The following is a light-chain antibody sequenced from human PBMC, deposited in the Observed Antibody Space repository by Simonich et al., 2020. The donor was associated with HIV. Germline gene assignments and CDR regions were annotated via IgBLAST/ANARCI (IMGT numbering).Light chain of an antibody. CDR2: WAS. CDR3: QQYLSIPRT. V-gene: IGKV4-1*01. CDR1: QSVLYSSNHKNY. Sequence: DIVMTQSPDSLAVSLGERATINCKSSQSVLYSSNHKNYLAWYQQKPGQRPKLLIYWASTRESGVPDRFSGSGSGTDFTLTISSLQAEDVAVYYCQQYLSIPRTFGQGTKVEIK. J-gene: IGKJ1*01.